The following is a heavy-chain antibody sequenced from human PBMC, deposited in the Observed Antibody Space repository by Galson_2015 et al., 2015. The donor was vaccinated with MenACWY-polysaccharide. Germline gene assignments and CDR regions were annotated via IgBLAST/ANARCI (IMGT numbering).Heavy chain of an antibody. CDR2: INHSGST. J-gene: IGHJ5*02. Sequence: ETLSLTCAVYGGSFNDYYWTWIRQPPGKGLECIGEINHSGSTNYNPSLKSRVTMSVDRSTNQFSLKLSSVTAADTAVYYCARGLRREQQQAQGRHWIDPWGQGTLVTVSS. CDR1: GGSFNDYY. D-gene: IGHD6-13*01. CDR3: ARGLRREQQQAQGRHWIDP. V-gene: IGHV4-34*01.